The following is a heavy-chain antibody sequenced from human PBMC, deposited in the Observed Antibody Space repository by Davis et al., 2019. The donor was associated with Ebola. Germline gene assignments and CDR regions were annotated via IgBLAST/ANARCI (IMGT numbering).Heavy chain of an antibody. CDR1: GGTFSSYA. CDR2: ISAYNGNT. D-gene: IGHD1-1*01. CDR3: ARASKSWNDAMDY. Sequence: ASVKVSCKASGGTFSSYAISWVRQAPGQGLEWMGWISAYNGNTNYAQKLQGRVTMTTDTSTSTAYMELRSLRSDDTAVYYCARASKSWNDAMDYWGQGTLVTVSS. J-gene: IGHJ4*02. V-gene: IGHV1-18*01.